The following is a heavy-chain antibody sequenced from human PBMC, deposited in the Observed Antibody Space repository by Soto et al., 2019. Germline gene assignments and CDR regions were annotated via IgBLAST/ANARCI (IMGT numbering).Heavy chain of an antibody. Sequence: QLRLVESGGGVVQPVRSLRLSCAASGFIFSSYGMQWIRQTPGKGLQWVEGVSDDGVTTYYAESVKVRFTVSIDSYKHTLYLQINKLRTDDKAMYYCSTERHLVVYPDAVSFDYWGYGTVVTVFS. CDR2: VSDDGVTT. CDR1: GFIFSSYG. D-gene: IGHD2-8*02. V-gene: IGHV3-30*03. J-gene: IGHJ4*01. CDR3: STERHLVVYPDAVSFDY.